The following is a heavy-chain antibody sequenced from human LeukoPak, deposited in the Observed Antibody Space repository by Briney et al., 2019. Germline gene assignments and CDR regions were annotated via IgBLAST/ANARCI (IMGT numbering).Heavy chain of an antibody. CDR3: AREIPYSGSYLGFDY. D-gene: IGHD1-26*01. Sequence: SVKVSCKASGYTFTSYGISWVRQAPGQGLEWMGGIIPIFGTANYAQKFQGRVTITTDESTSTAYMELSSLRSEDTAVYYCAREIPYSGSYLGFDYWGQGTLVTVSS. CDR1: GYTFTSYG. CDR2: IIPIFGTA. V-gene: IGHV1-69*05. J-gene: IGHJ4*02.